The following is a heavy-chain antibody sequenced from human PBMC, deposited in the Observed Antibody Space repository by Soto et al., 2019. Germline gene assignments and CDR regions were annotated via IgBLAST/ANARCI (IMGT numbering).Heavy chain of an antibody. CDR1: AFIFSSSW. CDR3: ARESLLKSIPIYGYYYYARDV. V-gene: IGHV3-7*03. CDR2: IKPDGSEV. J-gene: IGHJ6*02. D-gene: IGHD3-3*01. Sequence: EVQLVESGGGLVLPGGSPRLSCAASAFIFSSSWMTWVRQAPGKGLEWVAKIKPDGSEVYYADSVKGRFTISRDNPRNSLYLQMSSLRAEDTAVYYCARESLLKSIPIYGYYYYARDVWGQGTTVIVSS.